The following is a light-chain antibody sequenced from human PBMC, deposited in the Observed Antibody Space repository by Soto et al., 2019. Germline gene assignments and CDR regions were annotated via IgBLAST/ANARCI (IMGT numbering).Light chain of an antibody. V-gene: IGKV1-27*01. Sequence: DIQMTQSPTSLSASVGDRVTITCRASQGIRNFVAWYQQKPGKAPTLLIYAASTLQSGVPSRFSGRGSGTDFTLTINSLQPEDVATYSCQKYSSVPVFGPGTKVEIK. CDR1: QGIRNF. CDR3: QKYSSVPV. J-gene: IGKJ3*01. CDR2: AAS.